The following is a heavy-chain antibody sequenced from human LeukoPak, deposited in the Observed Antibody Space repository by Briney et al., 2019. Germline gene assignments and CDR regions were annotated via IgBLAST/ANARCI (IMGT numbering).Heavy chain of an antibody. CDR1: GYTFTGYY. D-gene: IGHD5-12*01. CDR2: INPNSGGT. Sequence: ASVKVSCKTSGYTFTGYYMHWVRQAPGQGLEWMGWINPNSGGTNYAQKFQGRVTMTRDTSISTVYMELSRLRSDDTAVYYCAKDRAVATIGGIDYWGQGTLVTVSS. J-gene: IGHJ4*02. V-gene: IGHV1-2*02. CDR3: AKDRAVATIGGIDY.